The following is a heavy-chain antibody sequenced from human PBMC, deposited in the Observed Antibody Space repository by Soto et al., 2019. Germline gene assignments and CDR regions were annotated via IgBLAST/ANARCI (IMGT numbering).Heavy chain of an antibody. CDR2: TYYRSKWYN. J-gene: IGHJ6*02. CDR1: GDSVSSNSAA. Sequence: PSQTLPLTGAISGDSVSSNSAAWNWIRQSPSRGLEWLGRTYYRSKWYNDYAVSVKSRITINPDTSKNQFSLQLNSVTPEDTAVYYCARESKRQPTRARYYGMDVWGQGTTVTVSS. CDR3: ARESKRQPTRARYYGMDV. D-gene: IGHD6-13*01. V-gene: IGHV6-1*01.